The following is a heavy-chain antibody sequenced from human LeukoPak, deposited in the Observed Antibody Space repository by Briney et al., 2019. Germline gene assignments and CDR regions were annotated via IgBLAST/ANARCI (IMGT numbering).Heavy chain of an antibody. CDR1: GGSFSGYY. J-gene: IGHJ4*02. V-gene: IGHV4-34*01. Sequence: SETLSLTCAVYGGSFSGYYWSWIRQPPGKGLEWIGEINHSGSTNYNPSLKSRVTISVDTSKNQFSLKLSSVTAADTAVCYCARGEGDTAMPFDYWGQGTLVTVSS. CDR2: INHSGST. CDR3: ARGEGDTAMPFDY. D-gene: IGHD5-18*01.